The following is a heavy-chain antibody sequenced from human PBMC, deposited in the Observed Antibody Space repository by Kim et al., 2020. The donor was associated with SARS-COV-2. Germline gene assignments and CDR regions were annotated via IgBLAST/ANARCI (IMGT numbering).Heavy chain of an antibody. CDR2: GRGT. J-gene: IGHJ4*02. V-gene: IGHV3-74*01. CDR3: ASGLTPGQY. D-gene: IGHD2-15*01. Sequence: GRGTSDADSVKGRLTISRDNAKNTLKRQMDGLRAEDTAVYYCASGLTPGQYWGQGTLVTVSS.